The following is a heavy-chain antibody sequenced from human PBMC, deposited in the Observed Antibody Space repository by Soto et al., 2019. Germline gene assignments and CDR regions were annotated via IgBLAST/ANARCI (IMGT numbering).Heavy chain of an antibody. CDR2: VHSGGNT. Sequence: EVQLVESGGGLVQPGGSLRLSGEASGFTVSSNYMSWVRQAPGNGLEWVSVVHSGGNTYYADSVKGRFTISRDISKNTLYLQMNSLRAEDTAVYYCARAPYSSSWYTFDPWGQGTLVTVSS. D-gene: IGHD6-13*01. CDR3: ARAPYSSSWYTFDP. J-gene: IGHJ5*02. V-gene: IGHV3-66*01. CDR1: GFTVSSNY.